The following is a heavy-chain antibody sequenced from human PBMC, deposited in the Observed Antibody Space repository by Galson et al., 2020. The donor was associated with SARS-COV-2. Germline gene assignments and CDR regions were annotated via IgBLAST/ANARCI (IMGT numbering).Heavy chain of an antibody. V-gene: IGHV3-30*01. CDR1: GFTFSTYA. Sequence: GGSLRLSCAASGFTFSTYAMHWVRQAPGKGLEWVAVTSYDIRNKYYADSVKGRFTISRDNSKNTLYLQMNSLSAEDTAMYYCARQGSLGRYTNPLFDYWGQGTLVTVSS. J-gene: IGHJ4*02. CDR2: TSYDIRNK. CDR3: ARQGSLGRYTNPLFDY. D-gene: IGHD1-1*01.